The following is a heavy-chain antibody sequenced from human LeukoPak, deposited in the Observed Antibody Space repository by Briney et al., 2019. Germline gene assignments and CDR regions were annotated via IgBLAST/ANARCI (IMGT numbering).Heavy chain of an antibody. D-gene: IGHD1-7*01. V-gene: IGHV3-30*02. CDR3: ARETGTTAVGAFDI. J-gene: IGHJ3*02. CDR2: IRYDGSNK. Sequence: PGGSLRLSCAASGFTFSSYGMHWVRQAPGKGLEWVAFIRYDGSNKYYADSVKGRFTISRDNSKNTLYLQMNSLRAEDTAVYYCARETGTTAVGAFDIWGQGTMVTVSS. CDR1: GFTFSSYG.